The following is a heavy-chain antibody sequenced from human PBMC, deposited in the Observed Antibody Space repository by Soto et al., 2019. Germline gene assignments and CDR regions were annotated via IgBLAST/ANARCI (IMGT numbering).Heavy chain of an antibody. J-gene: IGHJ4*02. CDR1: GAPFSGYY. V-gene: IGHV4-34*01. CDR2: INHTGST. D-gene: IGHD3-3*01. Sequence: SETLSLTCAVYGAPFSGYYWTWIRQPPGKGLEWIGEINHTGSTKYTPSRKSRVTISLDSSMNQFSLSLRSVTAADTAVYYCARGREIFGAVTPFEYWGQGTQVTVSS. CDR3: ARGREIFGAVTPFEY.